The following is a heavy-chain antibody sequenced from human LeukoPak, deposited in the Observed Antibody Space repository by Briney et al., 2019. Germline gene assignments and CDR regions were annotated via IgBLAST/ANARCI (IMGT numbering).Heavy chain of an antibody. CDR2: IYYSGST. CDR3: ASTTVTTNFGFDI. Sequence: SSETLSLTCAVYGGSFSGYYWSWIRQPPGKGLEWIGYIYYSGSTNYNPSLKSRVTISVDTSKNQFSLKLSSVTAADTAVYYCASTTVTTNFGFDIWGQGTMVTVSS. D-gene: IGHD4-17*01. J-gene: IGHJ3*02. V-gene: IGHV4-59*01. CDR1: GGSFSGYY.